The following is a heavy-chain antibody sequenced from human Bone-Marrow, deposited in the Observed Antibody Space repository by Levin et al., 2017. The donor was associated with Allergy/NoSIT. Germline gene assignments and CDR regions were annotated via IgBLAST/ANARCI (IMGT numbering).Heavy chain of an antibody. CDR3: ARSASRESENRVDYGMDV. D-gene: IGHD3-3*01. V-gene: IGHV1-8*01. CDR1: GYTSTNFD. Sequence: ASVKVSCEASGYTSTNFDVNWVRQATGQGLEWMGWMNPKSGNTGYANKFQGRVTMTRNTAITTAYMELSSLSFDDTAVYYCARSASRESENRVDYGMDVWGQGTTVTVSS. CDR2: MNPKSGNT. J-gene: IGHJ6*02.